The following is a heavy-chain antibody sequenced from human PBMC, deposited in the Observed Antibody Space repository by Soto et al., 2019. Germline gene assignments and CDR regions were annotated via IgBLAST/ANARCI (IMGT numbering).Heavy chain of an antibody. CDR2: ISYDGSNK. V-gene: IGHV3-30*03. Sequence: QVQLVESGGGVVQPGRSLRLSCAASGFTFSSYGMHWVRQAPGKGLEWVAVISYDGSNKYYADSVKGRFTISRDNSKNTLYLQLNGLRAEDTAVYYFARNYYDSSGPYYFDCWGQGTLVTV. CDR3: ARNYYDSSGPYYFDC. D-gene: IGHD3-22*01. J-gene: IGHJ4*02. CDR1: GFTFSSYG.